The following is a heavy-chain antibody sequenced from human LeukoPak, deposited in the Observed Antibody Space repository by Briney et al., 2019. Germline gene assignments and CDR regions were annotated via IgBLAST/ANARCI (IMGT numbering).Heavy chain of an antibody. V-gene: IGHV4-39*01. J-gene: IGHJ1*01. D-gene: IGHD4-23*01. CDR3: VRLDGGKSRLYCQD. CDR1: GDSISSRTSY. CDR2: LYYSGST. Sequence: KASETLSLTCTVSGDSISSRTSYWGWVRQSPGKELEWIGNLYYSGSTYYNPSLESRVTMSADTSKNQFSLKVRSVTAADTAVYYCVRLDGGKSRLYCQDWGPGTLVTVSS.